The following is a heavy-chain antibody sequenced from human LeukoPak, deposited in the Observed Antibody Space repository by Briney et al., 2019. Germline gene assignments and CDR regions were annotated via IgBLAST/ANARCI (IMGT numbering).Heavy chain of an antibody. J-gene: IGHJ5*02. V-gene: IGHV3-30*02. CDR1: GFTFSSHG. CDR2: IRFDGTNI. CDR3: AKEGGKGASA. Sequence: GGSLRLSCVTSGFTFSSHGMHWVRQAPDRGLEWVSYIRFDGTNIHYPDSVRGRFAVSRDNSKNTLYLQMNSLRVEDTAVYFCAKEGGKGASAWGQGTLATVSS. D-gene: IGHD1-26*01.